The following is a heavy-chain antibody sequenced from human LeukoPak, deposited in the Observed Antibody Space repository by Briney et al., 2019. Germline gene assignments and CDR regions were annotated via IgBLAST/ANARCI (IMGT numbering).Heavy chain of an antibody. CDR2: IYTSGST. CDR1: GGSMSSGSYY. V-gene: IGHV4-61*02. Sequence: SQTLSLTCTVSGGSMSSGSYYWSWIRQPAGKGLEWIGRIYTSGSTNYNPSLKSRVTISVDTSKNQFSLKLSSVTAADTAVYYCARDPQTGTNWYFDLWGRGTLVTVSS. D-gene: IGHD1-7*01. J-gene: IGHJ2*01. CDR3: ARDPQTGTNWYFDL.